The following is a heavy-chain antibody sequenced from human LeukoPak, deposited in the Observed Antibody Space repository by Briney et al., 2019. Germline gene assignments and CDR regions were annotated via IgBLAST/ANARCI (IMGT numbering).Heavy chain of an antibody. Sequence: GASVKVSCKASAYTFISYYMHWVRQAPGQGLEWMGIINPSGGSTSYAQKFQGRVTMTRDTSTSTVYMELSSLRSEDTAVYYCARCLRGGDFVAQDAFDIWGQGTMVTVSS. CDR1: AYTFISYY. D-gene: IGHD2-21*02. CDR2: INPSGGST. J-gene: IGHJ3*02. CDR3: ARCLRGGDFVAQDAFDI. V-gene: IGHV1-46*01.